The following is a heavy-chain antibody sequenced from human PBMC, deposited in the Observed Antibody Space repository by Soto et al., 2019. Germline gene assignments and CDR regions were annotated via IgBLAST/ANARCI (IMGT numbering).Heavy chain of an antibody. CDR3: AREWGYCSGGSCYYYYYGMDV. D-gene: IGHD2-15*01. Sequence: GGSLRLSCAASGFTFSSYGMHWVRQAPGKGLEWVAVIWYDGSNKYYADSVKGRFTISRDNSKNTLYLQMNSLRAEDTAVYYCAREWGYCSGGSCYYYYYGMDVWGQGTTVTVS. CDR2: IWYDGSNK. CDR1: GFTFSSYG. J-gene: IGHJ6*02. V-gene: IGHV3-33*01.